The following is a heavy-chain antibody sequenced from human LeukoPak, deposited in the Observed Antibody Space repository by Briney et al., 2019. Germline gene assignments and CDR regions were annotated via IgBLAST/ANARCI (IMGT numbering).Heavy chain of an antibody. D-gene: IGHD3-22*01. Sequence: GGSLRLSCAASGFAFSTYYIHWVRQAPGKGLEWLAVISPDGSNNYFADSVNGRFTISRDNSKNTIFLQMNSLRVEDTSIYYCARGDSSGHHDFWGQGALATVSS. CDR2: ISPDGSNN. CDR3: ARGDSSGHHDF. V-gene: IGHV3-30*01. J-gene: IGHJ4*02. CDR1: GFAFSTYY.